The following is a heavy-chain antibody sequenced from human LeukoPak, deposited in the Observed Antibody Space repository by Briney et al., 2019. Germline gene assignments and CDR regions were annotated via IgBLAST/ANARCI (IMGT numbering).Heavy chain of an antibody. D-gene: IGHD3-9*01. CDR1: GYTFTSYY. CDR3: ARGDDKILTGYLFDY. J-gene: IGHJ4*02. V-gene: IGHV1-46*01. Sequence: ASVKVSCKASGYTFTSYYMHWVRQAPGQGLERMGIINPSGGSTSYAQKFQGRVTMTRDTSTSTVYMELSSLRSEDTAVYYCARGDDKILTGYLFDYWGQGTLVTVSS. CDR2: INPSGGST.